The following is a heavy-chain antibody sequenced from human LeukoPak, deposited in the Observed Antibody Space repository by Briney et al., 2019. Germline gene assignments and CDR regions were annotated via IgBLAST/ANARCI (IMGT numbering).Heavy chain of an antibody. D-gene: IGHD6-19*01. V-gene: IGHV3-23*01. CDR2: ISGSGGST. CDR1: GFTFSSYG. J-gene: IGHJ5*02. CDR3: AKDSRGGWYTT. Sequence: GGTLRLSCAASGFTFSSYGMSWVRQAPGKGLEWVSAISGSGGSTYYADSVKGRFTISRDNSKNTLYLQTNSLRAEDTAVYYCAKDSRGGWYTTWGQGTLVTVSS.